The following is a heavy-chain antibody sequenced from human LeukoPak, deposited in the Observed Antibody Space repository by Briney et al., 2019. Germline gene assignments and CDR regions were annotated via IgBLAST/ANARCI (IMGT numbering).Heavy chain of an antibody. V-gene: IGHV1-18*01. CDR2: IIAYNGNI. J-gene: IGHJ2*01. D-gene: IGHD2-15*01. CDR1: GYTFTSYA. CDR3: ARVVVVAATRGTWYFDL. Sequence: ASVKVSCKASGYTFTSYAMNWVRQAPGQGLEWMGWIIAYNGNINYAQKVQGRVTMTTDTSTSTAYMELRSLRSDDTAVYYCARVVVVAATRGTWYFDLWGRGTLVTVSS.